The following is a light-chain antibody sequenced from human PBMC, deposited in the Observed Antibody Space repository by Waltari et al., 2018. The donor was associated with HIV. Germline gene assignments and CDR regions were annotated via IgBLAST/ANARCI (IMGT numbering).Light chain of an antibody. J-gene: IGLJ2*01. V-gene: IGLV2-14*01. Sequence: QSALPQPASVSASPGQSTTISCIGTNSDVGGYTYVPWYQQHPGKAPKLLIYEVTNWPSGISNRFSGSKSGNTASLTISGLQAEDEADYYCSSYSPTSTVIFGGGTKLTVL. CDR2: EVT. CDR3: SSYSPTSTVI. CDR1: NSDVGGYTY.